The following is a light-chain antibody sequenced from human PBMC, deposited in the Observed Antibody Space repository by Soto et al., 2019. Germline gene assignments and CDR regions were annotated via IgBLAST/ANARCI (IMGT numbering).Light chain of an antibody. CDR2: GNS. CDR3: QSYDSSLSVWV. V-gene: IGLV1-40*01. Sequence: QSVLTQPPSVSGAPGQRVTISCTGSSSNIGAGYDVHWYQQLPGTAPKVLIYGNSNRPSGVPDRFSGSKSGTSASLAITGLQAEDEADYYCQSYDSSLSVWVFGGGTKQTVL. CDR1: SSNIGAGYD. J-gene: IGLJ3*02.